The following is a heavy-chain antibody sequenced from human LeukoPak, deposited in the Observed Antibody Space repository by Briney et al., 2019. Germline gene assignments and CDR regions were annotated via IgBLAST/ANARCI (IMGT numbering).Heavy chain of an antibody. V-gene: IGHV3-30-3*02. Sequence: GGSLRLSCAASGFTFSSYAMHWVRQAPGKGLEWVAVISYDGSNKYYADSVKGRFTISRDNSKNTLYLQMNSLRAEDTAVYYCAKSGYVDAFDIWGQGTMVTVSS. J-gene: IGHJ3*02. CDR1: GFTFSSYA. D-gene: IGHD5-12*01. CDR2: ISYDGSNK. CDR3: AKSGYVDAFDI.